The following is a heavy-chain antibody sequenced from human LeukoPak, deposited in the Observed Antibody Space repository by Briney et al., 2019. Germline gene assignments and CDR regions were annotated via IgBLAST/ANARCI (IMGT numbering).Heavy chain of an antibody. Sequence: QAGGSLRLSCAASGFTFSNYAISWVRQAPGKGLEWVSTISGSGGRTYYADSVKGRFTISRDNSKSTLYLQMNSLRAEDTAVYYCAKDRHVITMMVVVTSSDYWAREPWSPSPQ. D-gene: IGHD3-22*01. CDR2: ISGSGGRT. V-gene: IGHV3-23*01. CDR3: AKDRHVITMMVVVTSSDY. J-gene: IGHJ4*02. CDR1: GFTFSNYA.